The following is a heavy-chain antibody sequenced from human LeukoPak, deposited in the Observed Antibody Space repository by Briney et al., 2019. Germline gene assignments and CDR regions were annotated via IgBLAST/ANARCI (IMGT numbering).Heavy chain of an antibody. CDR2: ISGSGGST. D-gene: IGHD2-2*01. CDR1: GFTFSSYA. V-gene: IGHV3-23*01. Sequence: GGSLRLSCAASGFTFSSYAMSWVRQAPGKGLEWVSAISGSGGSTHYADSVKGRFTISRDNSKNTLYLQMNSLRAEDTAVYYCESPYCSSTSCPLRPNYGMDVWGQGTTVTVSS. CDR3: ESPYCSSTSCPLRPNYGMDV. J-gene: IGHJ6*02.